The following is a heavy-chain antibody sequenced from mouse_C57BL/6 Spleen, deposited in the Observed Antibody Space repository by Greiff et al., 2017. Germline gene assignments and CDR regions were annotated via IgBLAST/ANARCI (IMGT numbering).Heavy chain of an antibody. V-gene: IGHV5-9-1*02. Sequence: EVKLMESGEGLVKPGGSLKLSCAASGFTFSSYAMSWVRQTPEKRLEWVAYISSGGDYIYYADTVKGRFTISRDNARNTLYMQMSSLKSEDTALYYCTRDRGNWDYFDYWGQGTTLTVSS. CDR1: GFTFSSYA. CDR2: ISSGGDYI. D-gene: IGHD4-1*01. J-gene: IGHJ2*01. CDR3: TRDRGNWDYFDY.